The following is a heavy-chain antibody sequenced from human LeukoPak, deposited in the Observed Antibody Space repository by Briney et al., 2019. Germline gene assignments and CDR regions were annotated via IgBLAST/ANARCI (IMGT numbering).Heavy chain of an antibody. CDR3: AKGVSYYDFWSGYYTHYY. J-gene: IGHJ4*02. CDR2: IRYDGSNK. D-gene: IGHD3-3*01. CDR1: GFTFSSYG. V-gene: IGHV3-30*02. Sequence: GGSLRLSCAASGFTFSSYGMHWVRQAPGKGLEWVAFIRYDGSNKYYADSVKGRFTISKDNSKNTLYLQMNSLRAEDTAVYYCAKGVSYYDFWSGYYTHYYWGQGTLVTVSS.